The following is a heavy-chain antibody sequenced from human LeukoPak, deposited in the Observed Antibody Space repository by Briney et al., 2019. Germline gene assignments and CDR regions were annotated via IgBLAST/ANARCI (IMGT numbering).Heavy chain of an antibody. D-gene: IGHD3/OR15-3a*01. Sequence: SETLSLTCSVSGGSISGYYWSWVRQPPGKGLEWIGNIHSSGSTSYNPSLKSRVTISVDASKSQFSLKLSSVTAADTAVFYCARRRTDGFFDYWGQGILVTVSS. CDR3: ARRRTDGFFDY. J-gene: IGHJ4*02. CDR1: GGSISGYY. V-gene: IGHV4-4*09. CDR2: IHSSGST.